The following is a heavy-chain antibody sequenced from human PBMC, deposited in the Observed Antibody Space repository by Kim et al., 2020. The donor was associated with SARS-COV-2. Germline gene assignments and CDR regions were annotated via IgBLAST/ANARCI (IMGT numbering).Heavy chain of an antibody. CDR2: GGTT. CDR3: TRGGRPIL. Sequence: GGTTQYAASVKDRFTISRDDSKSIAYLQMNSLKTEDTAVYYCTRGGRPILWGQGTLVTVSS. V-gene: IGHV3-49*02. D-gene: IGHD3-3*01. J-gene: IGHJ4*02.